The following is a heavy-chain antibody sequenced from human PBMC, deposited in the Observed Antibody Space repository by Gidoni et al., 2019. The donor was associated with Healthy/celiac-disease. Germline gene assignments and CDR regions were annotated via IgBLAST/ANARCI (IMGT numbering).Heavy chain of an antibody. D-gene: IGHD3-3*01. V-gene: IGHV3-33*08. CDR1: GFPFSSSG. J-gene: IGHJ6*02. CDR3: ARDKEEKGVLRFLEWSKDYYYYGMDV. Sequence: QVQLVESGGGVVQPGRSLRLSCAAPGFPFSSSGMHGVRQAPGKGLEWVAVLWYDGSNKYYADYVKGRFTISRDNSKNTLYLQMNSLRAEDTAVYYCARDKEEKGVLRFLEWSKDYYYYGMDVWGQGTTVTVSS. CDR2: LWYDGSNK.